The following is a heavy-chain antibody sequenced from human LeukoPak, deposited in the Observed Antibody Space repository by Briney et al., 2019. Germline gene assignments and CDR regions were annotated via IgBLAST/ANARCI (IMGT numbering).Heavy chain of an antibody. CDR1: GGSIGTSDYY. CDR3: ARIANMDMAMVNFDY. CDR2: IYYSGST. V-gene: IGHV4-39*01. D-gene: IGHD5-18*01. J-gene: IGHJ4*02. Sequence: PSETLSLTCTVSGGSIGTSDYYWAWLRQPPGKGLEWIGTIYYSGSTFYNPSLKTRVTIFLDTPKNQFSLKLTSVTAVDTAVYYCARIANMDMAMVNFDYWGQGALVTVSS.